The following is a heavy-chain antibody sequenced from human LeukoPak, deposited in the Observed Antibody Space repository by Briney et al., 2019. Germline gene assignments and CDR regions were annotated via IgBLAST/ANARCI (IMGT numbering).Heavy chain of an antibody. J-gene: IGHJ4*02. CDR1: GLTFSSYA. V-gene: IGHV3-30*04. CDR2: ISYDGNNE. CDR3: ATSGYNIGWSQMDN. Sequence: GRSLRLSCVASGLTFSSYAMHWVRQAPGKGLEWVAVISYDGNNEDYAESVRGRFTISRDNSKNTLYLQMNSLRPEDTAVYYCATSGYNIGWSQMDNWGQGTLVTVSS. D-gene: IGHD6-19*01.